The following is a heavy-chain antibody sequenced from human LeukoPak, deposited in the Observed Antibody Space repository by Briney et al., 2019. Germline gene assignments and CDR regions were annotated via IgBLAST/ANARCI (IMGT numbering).Heavy chain of an antibody. CDR3: ARARGYIWFGELGMEDV. V-gene: IGHV3-23*01. CDR1: GFTFSSYG. J-gene: IGHJ6*04. CDR2: ISGSGGST. Sequence: GGSLRLSCAASGFTFSSYGMSWVRQAPGKGLEWVSAISGSGGSTYYADSVKGRFTISRDNSKNTLYLQMNSLRAEDTAVYYCARARGYIWFGELGMEDVWGKGTTVTISS. D-gene: IGHD3-10*01.